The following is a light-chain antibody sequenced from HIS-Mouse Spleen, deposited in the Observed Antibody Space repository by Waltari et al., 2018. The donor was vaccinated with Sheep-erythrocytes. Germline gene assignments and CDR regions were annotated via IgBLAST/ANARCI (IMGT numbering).Light chain of an antibody. J-gene: IGLJ1*01. CDR3: CSYAGSYTFV. CDR2: DVS. Sequence: QSALTQPRSVSGSPGQSVTISRTCTSSDVGGYNYFPWDQQHPGKAPKLMIYDVSKRPSGVPDRFSGSKSGNTASLTISGLQAEDEADYYCCSYAGSYTFVFGTGTKVTVL. V-gene: IGLV2-11*01. CDR1: SSDVGGYNY.